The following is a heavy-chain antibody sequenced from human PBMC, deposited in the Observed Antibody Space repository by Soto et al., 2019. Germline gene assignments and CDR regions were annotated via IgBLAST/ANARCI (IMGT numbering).Heavy chain of an antibody. J-gene: IGHJ5*02. CDR1: GGSISSYY. CDR2: IYYSGST. Sequence: SETLSLTCTVSGGSISSYYWSWIRQPPGKGLEWIGYIYYSGSTNYNPSLKSRVTISVDTSKNQFSLKLSSVTAADTAVYYCARVYAAYSSSSIRFDPWGQGTLVTVSS. D-gene: IGHD6-6*01. CDR3: ARVYAAYSSSSIRFDP. V-gene: IGHV4-59*01.